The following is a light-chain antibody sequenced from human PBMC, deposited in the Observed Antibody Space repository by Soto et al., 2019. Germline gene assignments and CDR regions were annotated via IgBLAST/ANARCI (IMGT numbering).Light chain of an antibody. CDR2: GAS. CDR1: QSVSSN. CDR3: QQYNNWPPRT. J-gene: IGKJ2*01. V-gene: IGKV3-15*01. Sequence: EIVVTQSPAPLSVSPGERATLSCRASQSVSSNLSWYQQKPGQAPRLLIYGASTRATGIPARFSGSGSGTAFTLTISSLQSEDFAVYYCQQYNNWPPRTFGQGTKLQIK.